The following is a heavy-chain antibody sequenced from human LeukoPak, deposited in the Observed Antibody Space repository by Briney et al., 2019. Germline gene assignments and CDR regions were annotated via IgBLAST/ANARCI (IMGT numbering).Heavy chain of an antibody. Sequence: GGSLRLSCAASGFTFDDYAMHWVRQAPGEGLEWVANIKQDGSEKYYVDSMKGRFTISRDNAKNSLYLQMNSLRAEDTAVYYCAAMAYGYINYWGQGTLVTVST. V-gene: IGHV3-7*01. CDR3: AAMAYGYINY. CDR1: GFTFDDYA. CDR2: IKQDGSEK. D-gene: IGHD6-19*01. J-gene: IGHJ4*02.